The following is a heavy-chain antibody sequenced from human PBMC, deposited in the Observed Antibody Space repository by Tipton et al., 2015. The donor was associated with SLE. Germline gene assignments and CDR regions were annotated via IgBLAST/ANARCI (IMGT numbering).Heavy chain of an antibody. D-gene: IGHD1-7*01. Sequence: TLSLTCTVSDGSIRASYYWSWIRQPPGKGLEWIGYIHYSGSTNYNPSLKSRVSISVDTSSNQFSLKLTSVTAADTAVYYCARTNWNYVYFDYWGQGALVTVPS. V-gene: IGHV4-59*07. J-gene: IGHJ4*02. CDR3: ARTNWNYVYFDY. CDR2: IHYSGST. CDR1: DGSIRASYY.